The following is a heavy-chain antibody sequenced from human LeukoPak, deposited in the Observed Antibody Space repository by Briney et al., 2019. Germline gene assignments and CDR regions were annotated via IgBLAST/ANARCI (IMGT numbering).Heavy chain of an antibody. V-gene: IGHV4-30-2*01. CDR3: GRGGIAAAASGITL. Sequence: SQTLSPTCAVSGGSISSGGFSWNWIRQPPGKGLEWIGYIYQSGTTYYNPSLKSRVTISVDRPKNQFSLKLSSVTAADTAVYYCGRGGIAAAASGITLWGPGTLVTVSS. CDR2: IYQSGTT. CDR1: GGSISSGGFS. J-gene: IGHJ4*02. D-gene: IGHD6-13*01.